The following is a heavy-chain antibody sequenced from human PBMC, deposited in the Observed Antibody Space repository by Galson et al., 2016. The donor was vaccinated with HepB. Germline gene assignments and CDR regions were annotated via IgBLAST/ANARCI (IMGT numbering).Heavy chain of an antibody. CDR3: ARERKSSGWD. CDR1: GGSISSYD. Sequence: SETLSLTCTVSGGSISSYDWSWIRQPAGKGLEWIGRIYSSGSTNYNPSLKSRVTMSLDTSKNQFSLKLTSVTAADTAVYYCARERKSSGWDWGQGTLVTVSS. V-gene: IGHV4-4*07. CDR2: IYSSGST. J-gene: IGHJ4*02. D-gene: IGHD6-19*01.